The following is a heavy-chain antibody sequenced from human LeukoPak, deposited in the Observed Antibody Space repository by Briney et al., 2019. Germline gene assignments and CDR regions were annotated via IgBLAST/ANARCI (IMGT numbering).Heavy chain of an antibody. V-gene: IGHV3-21*01. CDR2: ISSSSSYI. D-gene: IGHD4-17*01. J-gene: IGHJ4*02. CDR3: ARENLQDYGDYVVYFDY. CDR1: GFTFSSYT. Sequence: GGSLRLSCAASGFTFSSYTMNWVRQAPGKGLEWVSSISSSSSYIYYADSVKGRFTISRDNAKNSLYLQMNSLRAEDTAVYYCARENLQDYGDYVVYFDYWGQGTLVTVSS.